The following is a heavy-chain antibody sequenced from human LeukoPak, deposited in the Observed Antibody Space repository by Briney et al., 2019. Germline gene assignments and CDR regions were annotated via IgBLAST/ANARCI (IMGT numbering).Heavy chain of an antibody. Sequence: GGSLRLSCAASGFTFSSYWMSWVRQAPGKGLEWVANIKQDGSEKYYVDSVKGRFTISRDNAKNSLYLQMNRLRAEDTAVYYCASDQYGYSYGPNFDYWGQGTLVTVSS. V-gene: IGHV3-7*01. CDR3: ASDQYGYSYGPNFDY. D-gene: IGHD5-18*01. CDR1: GFTFSSYW. CDR2: IKQDGSEK. J-gene: IGHJ4*02.